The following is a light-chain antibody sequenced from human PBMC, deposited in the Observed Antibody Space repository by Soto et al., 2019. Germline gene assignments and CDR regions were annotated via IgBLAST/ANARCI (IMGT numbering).Light chain of an antibody. V-gene: IGKV3-15*01. CDR3: QQYNYWPPVT. CDR1: QSISGN. Sequence: EIVMTQSPATLSVSPGERATLSCRASQSISGNLAWYQQKPGQTPMLLIYGASTRATGIPAGFSGSGSGTEFTITISSMQSEDVAVYYCQQYNYWPPVTFGEGTKVEIK. CDR2: GAS. J-gene: IGKJ4*01.